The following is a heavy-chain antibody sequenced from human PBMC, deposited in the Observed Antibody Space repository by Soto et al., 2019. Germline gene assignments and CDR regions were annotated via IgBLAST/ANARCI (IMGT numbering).Heavy chain of an antibody. Sequence: NPSGTLSLTCAVYGGPFSGYYWSGIRQPPGKGLEWIGEINHSGSTNYNPSLKSRVTISVDTSKNQFSLKLSSVTAADTAVYYCARGLTAVAPFDYWGQGTLVTVSS. CDR1: GGPFSGYY. CDR3: ARGLTAVAPFDY. J-gene: IGHJ4*02. V-gene: IGHV4-34*01. D-gene: IGHD6-19*01. CDR2: INHSGST.